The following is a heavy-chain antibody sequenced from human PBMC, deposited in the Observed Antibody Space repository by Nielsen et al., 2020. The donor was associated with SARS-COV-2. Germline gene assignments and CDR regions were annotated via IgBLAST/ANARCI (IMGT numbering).Heavy chain of an antibody. Sequence: GESLKISCAASAFTFSNYAVHWVHQAPGKGLEWVAVISSDGREKYYADSVRGRFSISRDTSKNTVYLQMNSVRADDTGVYYCANFWDWGQGTLVTVSS. V-gene: IGHV3-30*04. D-gene: IGHD3-3*01. CDR2: ISSDGREK. CDR3: ANFWD. CDR1: AFTFSNYA. J-gene: IGHJ4*02.